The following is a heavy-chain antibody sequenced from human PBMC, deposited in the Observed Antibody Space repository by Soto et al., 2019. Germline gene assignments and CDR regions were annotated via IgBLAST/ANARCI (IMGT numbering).Heavy chain of an antibody. Sequence: GGSLRLSCAASGFTFSSYAMSWVRQAPGKGLEWVSAISGSGGSTYYADSVKGRFTISKDNSKNTLYLQMNSLRAEDTAVYYCAKRYSGGYEGFDFDYWGQGTLVTVSS. CDR2: ISGSGGST. CDR1: GFTFSSYA. J-gene: IGHJ4*02. V-gene: IGHV3-23*01. D-gene: IGHD5-12*01. CDR3: AKRYSGGYEGFDFDY.